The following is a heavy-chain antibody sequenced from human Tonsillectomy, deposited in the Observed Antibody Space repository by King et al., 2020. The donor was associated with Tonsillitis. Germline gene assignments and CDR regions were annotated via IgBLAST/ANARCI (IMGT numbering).Heavy chain of an antibody. CDR3: ARARRLGNAFDI. V-gene: IGHV3-30*17. Sequence: VQLVESGGGVVHPGRSLRLSCAASGFTFSPYAMHWVRQAPGKGLEWVALISYDGSKKYYADSVKGRFTISRDNSKNTLYLQMNSLRSEDTAVYYCARARRLGNAFDIWGQGKIVRVSS. D-gene: IGHD7-27*01. CDR1: GFTFSPYA. CDR2: ISYDGSKK. J-gene: IGHJ3*02.